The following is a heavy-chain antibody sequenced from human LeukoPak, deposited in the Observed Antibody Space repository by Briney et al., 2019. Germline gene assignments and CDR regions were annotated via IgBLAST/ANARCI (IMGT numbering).Heavy chain of an antibody. Sequence: GGSLRLSCAASGFTVSSNYMSWVRQAPGKGLEWVSVIYSGGSTYYADSVKGRFTISRDNSKNTLYLQMNSLRAEDTAVYYCVRDRFLEWRTYYYGMDVWGQGTTVTVSS. V-gene: IGHV3-53*01. CDR2: IYSGGST. D-gene: IGHD3-3*01. CDR3: VRDRFLEWRTYYYGMDV. J-gene: IGHJ6*02. CDR1: GFTVSSNY.